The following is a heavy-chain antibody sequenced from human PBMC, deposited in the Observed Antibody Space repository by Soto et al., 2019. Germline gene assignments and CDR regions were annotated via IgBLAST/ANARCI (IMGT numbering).Heavy chain of an antibody. V-gene: IGHV3-30*04. CDR3: ARDRGEFGAVTRIDS. Sequence: QVQLVESGGGVVQPGRSLRLSCAASGFTFTNYDMHWVRQAPGKGLEWVAVIAYDGRNKYYADSVKGRFTISRDNSKNTLYLQMNSLRAEDTAVYYCARDRGEFGAVTRIDSWGQGTLVTVSS. CDR2: IAYDGRNK. D-gene: IGHD3-16*01. J-gene: IGHJ4*02. CDR1: GFTFTNYD.